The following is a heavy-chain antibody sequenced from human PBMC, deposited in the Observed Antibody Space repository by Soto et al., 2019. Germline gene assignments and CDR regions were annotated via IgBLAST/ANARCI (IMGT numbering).Heavy chain of an antibody. Sequence: QLQESGPGLLKPSYTLSRTCNVSVGSVSNTTYFWDWVRQTPGKGLEGLGRIYHSGSTSYNPSLNSRVTISVEAAKNQCSLRLTSVSAADTGVYYCARNTRATMCDYYNYIDVWGKGITDTVSS. CDR1: VGSVSNTTYF. J-gene: IGHJ6*03. V-gene: IGHV4-39*01. D-gene: IGHD5-12*01. CDR3: ARNTRATMCDYYNYIDV. CDR2: IYHSGST.